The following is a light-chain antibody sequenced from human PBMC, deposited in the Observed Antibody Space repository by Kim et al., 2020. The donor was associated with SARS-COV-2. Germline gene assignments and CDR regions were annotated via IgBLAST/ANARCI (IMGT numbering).Light chain of an antibody. CDR2: GAS. J-gene: IGKJ2*01. V-gene: IGKV3-20*01. CDR3: QQYGSSSMYT. Sequence: SPGERATLSCRASQSVSSSYLAWYQQKPGQPPRILIYGASSRATGIPDRFSGSGSGTDFTLTISRLEPEDFAVYYCQQYGSSSMYTFGQGTKLEI. CDR1: QSVSSSY.